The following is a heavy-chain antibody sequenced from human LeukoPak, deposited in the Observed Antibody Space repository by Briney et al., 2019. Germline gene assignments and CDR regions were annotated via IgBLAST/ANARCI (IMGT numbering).Heavy chain of an antibody. D-gene: IGHD6-6*01. J-gene: IGHJ6*03. CDR2: ISHDGFDQ. CDR3: ARDGAARLLRYYYYMDV. V-gene: IGHV3-30*04. CDR1: GFTFSDHA. Sequence: GGSLRLSCAATGFTFSDHAVHWVRQAPGKGLEWVAVISHDGFDQKYADSVKGRFTVSRDNSENMQFLQMNALRPEDTAVYYCARDGAARLLRYYYYMDVWGKGTTVTVS.